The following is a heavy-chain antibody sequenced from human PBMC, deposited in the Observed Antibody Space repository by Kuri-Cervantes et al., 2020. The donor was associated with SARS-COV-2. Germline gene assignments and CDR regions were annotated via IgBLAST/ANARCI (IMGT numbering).Heavy chain of an antibody. D-gene: IGHD3-22*01. CDR2: IGPSGTTK. Sequence: GGSLRLSCTASGFIFSDYYMTWIRQAPGKGLEWVSNIGPSGTTKYYADSVKGRFTISRDNAKNSLYLQMSSLRAEDTAVYYCAKDPAQYDSSGYYYEGYFDYWGQGTLVTVSS. V-gene: IGHV3-11*04. J-gene: IGHJ4*02. CDR3: AKDPAQYDSSGYYYEGYFDY. CDR1: GFIFSDYY.